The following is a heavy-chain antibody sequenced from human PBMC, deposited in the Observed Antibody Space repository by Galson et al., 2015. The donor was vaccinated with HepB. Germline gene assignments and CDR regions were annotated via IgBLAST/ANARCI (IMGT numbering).Heavy chain of an antibody. Sequence: PALVKPTQTLTLTYTFSGFSLSTSGMCVSWIRQPPGRALEWLARIDWDDDKYYSTSLKTRLTISKDTSKNQVVLTMTNMDPVDTATYYCARETGDPYYFVYWCQGTLFTLSS. V-gene: IGHV2-70*11. CDR1: GFSLSTSGMC. CDR2: IDWDDDK. D-gene: IGHD7-27*01. CDR3: ARETGDPYYFVY. J-gene: IGHJ4*02.